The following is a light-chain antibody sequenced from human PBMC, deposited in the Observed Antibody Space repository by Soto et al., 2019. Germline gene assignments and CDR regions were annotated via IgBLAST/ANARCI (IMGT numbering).Light chain of an antibody. CDR2: DGS. CDR3: QQYKTSWT. J-gene: IGKJ1*01. CDR1: QSISRC. Sequence: DIQMTQSPSTLSASVGDRVTITCRASQSISRCLAWYQQKPGKAPHLLIYDGSSLDSGVPARFSGGGSGTEFTLTISSLQPDDFATYYCQQYKTSWTFGQGTKVDIK. V-gene: IGKV1-5*01.